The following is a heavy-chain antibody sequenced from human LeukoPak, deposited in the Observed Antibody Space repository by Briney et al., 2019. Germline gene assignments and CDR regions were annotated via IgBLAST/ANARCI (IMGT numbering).Heavy chain of an antibody. CDR1: GGSISSGTYY. V-gene: IGHV4-61*09. CDR2: IYTSGST. D-gene: IGHD3-22*01. J-gene: IGHJ4*02. CDR3: ARSYTDYYDSSGLDF. Sequence: SQTLSLTCTVSGGSISSGTYYWSWIRQPAGKGLEWIGHIYTSGSTKYNPSLKSRVTISVDTSKNQFSLRLSSVAAADTAVYYCARSYTDYYDSSGLDFWGQGTLVTVSS.